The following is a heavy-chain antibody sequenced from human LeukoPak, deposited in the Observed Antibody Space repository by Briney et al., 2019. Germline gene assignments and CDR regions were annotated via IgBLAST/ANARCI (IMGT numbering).Heavy chain of an antibody. CDR3: ARASFNVVFGNWFDP. V-gene: IGHV4-39*01. CDR2: VYYSGST. J-gene: IGHJ5*02. D-gene: IGHD2-8*01. Sequence: SETLSLTCTVSGGSISSYYWGWIRQAPGKGLEWIGNVYYSGSTFYNPSLKSRVTISVDTSKNQFSLKLRSVTAADTAIYYCARASFNVVFGNWFDPWGQGTLVTVPS. CDR1: GGSISSYY.